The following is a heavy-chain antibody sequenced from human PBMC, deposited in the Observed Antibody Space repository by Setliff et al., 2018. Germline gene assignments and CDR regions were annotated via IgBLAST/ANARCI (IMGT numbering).Heavy chain of an antibody. CDR3: AHLEGDSSGYPTPH. V-gene: IGHV3-21*01. Sequence: GGSLRLSCAASGFTFNKYWMSWVRQAPGKGLEWVSAISGSGGSTYYADSVKGRFTISRDNAKNSLYLQMNSLRAEDTAVYYCAHLEGDSSGYPTPHWGQGTLVTVSS. D-gene: IGHD3-22*01. J-gene: IGHJ4*02. CDR1: GFTFNKYW. CDR2: ISGSGGST.